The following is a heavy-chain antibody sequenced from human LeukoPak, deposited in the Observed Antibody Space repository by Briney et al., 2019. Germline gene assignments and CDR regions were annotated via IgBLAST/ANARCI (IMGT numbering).Heavy chain of an antibody. D-gene: IGHD3-22*01. CDR2: ISSNGGST. CDR3: ARGQQYYDSSGSFDY. Sequence: GGSLRLSCAASGFTFSSYAMHWVRQAPGKGLEYVSAISSNGGSTYYANSVKGRFTISRDNSKNTLYLQMNSLRAEDTAVYYCARGQQYYDSSGSFDYWGQGTLVTVSS. CDR1: GFTFSSYA. J-gene: IGHJ4*02. V-gene: IGHV3-64*01.